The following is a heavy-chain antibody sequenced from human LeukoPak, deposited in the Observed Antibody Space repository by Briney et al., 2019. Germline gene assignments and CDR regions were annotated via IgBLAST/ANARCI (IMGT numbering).Heavy chain of an antibody. V-gene: IGHV1-2*02. CDR1: GYTFTGYY. J-gene: IGHJ6*02. D-gene: IGHD3-3*01. CDR3: ARGRRFLEWLLSYGMDV. Sequence: ASVKVSCKASGYTFTGYYMHWVRQAPGQGLEWMGWINPNSGGTNYARKFQGRVTMTRDTSISTAYMELSRLRSDDTAVYYCARGRRFLEWLLSYGMDVWGQGTTVTVSS. CDR2: INPNSGGT.